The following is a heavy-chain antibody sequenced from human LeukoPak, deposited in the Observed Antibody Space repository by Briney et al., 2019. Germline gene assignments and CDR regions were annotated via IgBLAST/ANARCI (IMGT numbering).Heavy chain of an antibody. CDR1: GGSFSGYY. Sequence: SETLSLTCAVYGGSFSGYYWSWIRQPPGKGLEWIGEINHSRSTNYNPSLKSRVTISVDTSKNQFSLKLSSVTAADTAVYYCARRTENTIVGATTIRTVNAFDIWGQGTMVTVSS. CDR2: INHSRST. CDR3: ARRTENTIVGATTIRTVNAFDI. V-gene: IGHV4-34*01. D-gene: IGHD1-26*01. J-gene: IGHJ3*02.